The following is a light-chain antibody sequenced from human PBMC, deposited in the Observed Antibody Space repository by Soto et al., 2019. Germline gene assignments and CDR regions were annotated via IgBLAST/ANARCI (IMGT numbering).Light chain of an antibody. CDR1: ESITNW. CDR3: QQYKSPPWT. Sequence: DIQMTQSPPTLSASVGDRVTISCRASESITNWLAWYQHKPXKAPKRLIYKASSLESGVQSRFSGSGYGAEFTLTISSLQPDDFATYHCQQYKSPPWTFGQGTKVEIK. J-gene: IGKJ1*01. V-gene: IGKV1-5*03. CDR2: KAS.